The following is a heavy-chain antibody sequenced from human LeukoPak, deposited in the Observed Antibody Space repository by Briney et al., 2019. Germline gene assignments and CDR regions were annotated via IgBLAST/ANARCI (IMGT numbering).Heavy chain of an antibody. J-gene: IGHJ4*02. Sequence: PGGSLRLSCAASGFSFSVYWMHWVRQAPGKGPVWVSRIKTDGSITDYADFVKGRFTISRDNSKNTLYLQMNSLRAEDTAVYYCAKEIWPAVTTPGWTYFDYWGQGALVTVSS. CDR3: AKEIWPAVTTPGWTYFDY. CDR2: IKTDGSIT. D-gene: IGHD4-17*01. V-gene: IGHV3-74*01. CDR1: GFSFSVYW.